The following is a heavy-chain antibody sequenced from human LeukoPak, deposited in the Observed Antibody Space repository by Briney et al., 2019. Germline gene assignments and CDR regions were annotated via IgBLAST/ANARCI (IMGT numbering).Heavy chain of an antibody. CDR1: DDSISSYY. J-gene: IGHJ4*02. CDR3: ARAYSSGWYTTSLDY. Sequence: SETLSLTCTVSDDSISSYYWSWIRQPAGKGLEWIGRIYVTGSTIYNPSLKSRVTISIDKSKNQFSLKLSSVTAADTAVYYCARAYSSGWYTTSLDYWGQGTLVTVSS. CDR2: IYVTGST. D-gene: IGHD6-19*01. V-gene: IGHV4-4*07.